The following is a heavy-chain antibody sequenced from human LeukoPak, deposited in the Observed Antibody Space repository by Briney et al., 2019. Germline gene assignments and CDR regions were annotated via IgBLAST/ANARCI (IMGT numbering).Heavy chain of an antibody. CDR3: ANQVVVATYDHYMDV. V-gene: IGHV3-23*01. CDR2: ISGSGGTT. CDR1: GFTFSSYA. Sequence: GRTLRLSCAVSGFTFSSYAMSGVPQAPGKGLEWVSAISGSGGTTYYADSVKGRSTIPRNNPKNSLHLQMNRLRAEDTAVYYCANQVVVATYDHYMDVWGKGTTVTVSS. J-gene: IGHJ6*03. D-gene: IGHD2-15*01.